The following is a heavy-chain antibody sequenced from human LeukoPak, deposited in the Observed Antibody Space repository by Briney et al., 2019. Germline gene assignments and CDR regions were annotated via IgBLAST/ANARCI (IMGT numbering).Heavy chain of an antibody. V-gene: IGHV3-74*01. CDR2: INEDGSTT. CDR1: GFTFSSNW. CDR3: VRDLGGRSGH. J-gene: IGHJ4*02. Sequence: LGGSLILSCAASGFTFSSNWMHWVRQAPGKGLVWVSRINEDGSTTNCADSVKGRFTISRDNAKNTLYLQMNSLRAEDTAVYYCVRDLGGRSGHWGRGTLVTVSS. D-gene: IGHD1-26*01.